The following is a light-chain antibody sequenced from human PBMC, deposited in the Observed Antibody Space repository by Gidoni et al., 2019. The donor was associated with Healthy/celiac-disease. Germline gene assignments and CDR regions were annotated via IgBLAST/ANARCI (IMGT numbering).Light chain of an antibody. CDR2: GAS. Sequence: EIVLTQSPGTLSLSPGERATLPCRASQSVSSSYLAWYQQKPGQAPRLLIYGASSRATGIPDRFSGSGSGTDFTLTISRREPEDFAVYYCQQGETFGQGTKVEIK. CDR3: QQGET. J-gene: IGKJ1*01. CDR1: QSVSSSY. V-gene: IGKV3-20*01.